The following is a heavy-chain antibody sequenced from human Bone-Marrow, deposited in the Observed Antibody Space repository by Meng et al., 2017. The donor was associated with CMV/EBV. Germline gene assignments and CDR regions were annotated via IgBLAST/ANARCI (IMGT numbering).Heavy chain of an antibody. Sequence: SETLSLTCTVSGGSISSSSYYWGWIRQPPGKGLEWIGSIYYSGSTYYNPSLKSRVTISVDTSKNQFSLKLSSVTAADTAVYYCARLGDGYNYSDYWGQGTRVTGSS. CDR2: IYYSGST. CDR3: ARLGDGYNYSDY. V-gene: IGHV4-39*01. J-gene: IGHJ4*02. CDR1: GGSISSSSYY. D-gene: IGHD5-24*01.